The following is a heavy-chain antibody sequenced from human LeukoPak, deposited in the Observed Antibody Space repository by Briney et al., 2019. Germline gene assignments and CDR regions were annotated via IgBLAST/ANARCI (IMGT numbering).Heavy chain of an antibody. CDR3: AKDGGLWVSAHWGDS. CDR2: ITTSDGNT. CDR1: GCTFSSYT. V-gene: IGHV3-23*01. D-gene: IGHD7-27*01. J-gene: IGHJ4*02. Sequence: GGSLRLSCAASGCTFSSYTMSWVRQAPGKGLEWVSTITTSDGNTYYADSVKGRFTVSRDNSKNTLFLQMNSLRAEDTAVYYCAKDGGLWVSAHWGDSWGRGTLVTVSS.